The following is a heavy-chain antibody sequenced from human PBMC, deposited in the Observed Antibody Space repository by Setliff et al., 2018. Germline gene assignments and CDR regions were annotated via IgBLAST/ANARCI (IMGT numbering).Heavy chain of an antibody. CDR1: GYSFTSYY. CDR2: INPGGGSA. V-gene: IGHV1-46*01. J-gene: IGHJ4*02. CDR3: SRLVRYCTNVVCQRLLGEEV. Sequence: ASVKVSCKASGYSFTSYYIHWVRQAPGQGLEWMGIINPGGGSASVVDNFQDRVTRTRDTSTSTVYLDLSSLRSEDTAVYFCSRLVRYCTNVVCQRLLGEEVWGQGTLVTVSS. D-gene: IGHD2-8*01.